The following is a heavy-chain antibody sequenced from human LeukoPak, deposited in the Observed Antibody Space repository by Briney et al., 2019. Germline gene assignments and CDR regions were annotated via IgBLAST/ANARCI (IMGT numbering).Heavy chain of an antibody. D-gene: IGHD2-21*02. CDR3: ARGYGVVTAIFGY. CDR2: IYSGGST. Sequence: GGSLRLSCAASGFTVSSNYMSWVRQAPGKGLEWVSVIYSGGSTYYADSVKGRFTISRDNSKNTLYLQMNSLRAEDTAVYYCARGYGVVTAIFGYWGQGTLVTVSS. V-gene: IGHV3-66*01. CDR1: GFTVSSNY. J-gene: IGHJ4*02.